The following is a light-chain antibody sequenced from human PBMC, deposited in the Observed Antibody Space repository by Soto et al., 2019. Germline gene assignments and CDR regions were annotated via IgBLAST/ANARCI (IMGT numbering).Light chain of an antibody. CDR1: QSVGSF. CDR3: QHRSNWLGT. V-gene: IGKV3-11*01. J-gene: IGKJ3*01. CDR2: DAS. Sequence: IVLTQSPATLSLSPGERATLSCRASQSVGSFLAWYQQKSGQAPRLLIYDASNRAPGIPARFSGSGSGTDFTLTSSSLEPEDFAVYYCQHRSNWLGTFGPGTKVDIK.